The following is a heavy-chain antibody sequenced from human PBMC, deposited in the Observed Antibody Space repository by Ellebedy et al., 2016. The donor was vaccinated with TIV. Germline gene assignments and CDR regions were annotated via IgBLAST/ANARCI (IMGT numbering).Heavy chain of an antibody. CDR2: IIPIFGTA. CDR1: GGTFSSYA. Sequence: SVKVSCXASGGTFSSYAISWVRQAPGQGLEWMGGIIPIFGTANYAQKFQGRVTITADKSTSTAYMELSSLRSEDTAVYYCARGVVKWYYFDYWGQGTLVTVSS. J-gene: IGHJ4*02. V-gene: IGHV1-69*06. CDR3: ARGVVKWYYFDY. D-gene: IGHD2-8*01.